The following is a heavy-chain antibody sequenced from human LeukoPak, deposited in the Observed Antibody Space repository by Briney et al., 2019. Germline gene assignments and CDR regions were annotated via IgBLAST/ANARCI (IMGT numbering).Heavy chain of an antibody. CDR1: GGTFSSYA. V-gene: IGHV1-69*13. J-gene: IGHJ4*02. CDR3: ARGSYDYVWGSYRPFDY. CDR2: IIPIFGTA. D-gene: IGHD3-16*02. Sequence: SVKVSCKASGGTFSSYAISWVRQAPGQGLEWMGGIIPIFGTANYAQKFQGRVTITADESTSTAYMELSSLRSEDTAVYYCARGSYDYVWGSYRPFDYWGQGTLVTVSS.